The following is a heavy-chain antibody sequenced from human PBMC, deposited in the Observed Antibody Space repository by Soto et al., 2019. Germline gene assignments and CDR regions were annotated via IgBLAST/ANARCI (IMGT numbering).Heavy chain of an antibody. CDR3: AKQAGSSSDPFDY. J-gene: IGHJ4*02. D-gene: IGHD6-19*01. CDR1: GFTFDTYA. V-gene: IGHV3-23*01. Sequence: GALRLSCAASGFTFDTYAMSWVRQAPGKGIEWISSLSAGGNRPYYVDSVKGRFTISRDNSKTSLYLQMLGLRAEDTAVYYCAKQAGSSSDPFDYWGQGALVTVSS. CDR2: LSAGGNRP.